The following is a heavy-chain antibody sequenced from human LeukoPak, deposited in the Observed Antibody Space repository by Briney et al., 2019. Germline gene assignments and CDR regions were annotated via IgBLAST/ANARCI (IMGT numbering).Heavy chain of an antibody. D-gene: IGHD6-6*01. Sequence: ASVKVSCQASGYTFPNYGITWVRQAPGQGLEWMGWISAYNGNTNYPQNLQGRVTMTTNTSTSTAYMELRSLGSDDTAVYYCARDRGSSIFEDHWGQGTLVTVSS. CDR1: GYTFPNYG. CDR2: ISAYNGNT. V-gene: IGHV1-18*01. J-gene: IGHJ4*02. CDR3: ARDRGSSIFEDH.